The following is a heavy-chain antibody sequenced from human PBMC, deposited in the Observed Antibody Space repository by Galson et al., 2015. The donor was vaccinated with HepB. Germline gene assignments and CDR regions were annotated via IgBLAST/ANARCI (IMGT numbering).Heavy chain of an antibody. Sequence: SVKVSCKASGYTFSNFYINWVRQAPGQGLEWMGIINPGSGRTSYPQNLQGRVTVTRDTSTSTVYLEVSSLRSDDTATYFCARASSYNHGWRGFDYWGLGTLVTVSS. CDR2: INPGSGRT. CDR1: GYTFSNFY. V-gene: IGHV1-46*04. D-gene: IGHD6-19*01. J-gene: IGHJ4*02. CDR3: ARASSYNHGWRGFDY.